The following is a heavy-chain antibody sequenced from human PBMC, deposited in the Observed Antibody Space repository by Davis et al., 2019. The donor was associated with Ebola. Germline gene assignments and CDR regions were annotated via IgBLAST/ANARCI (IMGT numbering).Heavy chain of an antibody. J-gene: IGHJ6*04. D-gene: IGHD6-19*01. Sequence: PGGSLRLSCAASGFTFSDYYMSWIRQAPGKGLEWVSYISSSGSTIYYADSVNGRFTISRDNAKNSLYLQMNSLRAEDTAVYYCAGGKGAVAGRYYYYGMDVWGKGTTVTVSS. CDR1: GFTFSDYY. V-gene: IGHV3-11*01. CDR3: AGGKGAVAGRYYYYGMDV. CDR2: ISSSGSTI.